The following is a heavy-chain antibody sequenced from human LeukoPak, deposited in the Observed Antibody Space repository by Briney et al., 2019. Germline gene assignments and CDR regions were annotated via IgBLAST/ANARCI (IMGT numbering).Heavy chain of an antibody. CDR3: ARDRRPYCSGGSCFAFDY. Sequence: GGSLRLSCAASGFTFSSYGMHWVRQAPGKGLEWVAVISYDGSNKYYADSVKGRFTISRDNSKNTLYLQMNSLRAEDTAVYYCARDRRPYCSGGSCFAFDYWGQGTLVTVSS. CDR2: ISYDGSNK. V-gene: IGHV3-30*03. CDR1: GFTFSSYG. J-gene: IGHJ4*02. D-gene: IGHD2-15*01.